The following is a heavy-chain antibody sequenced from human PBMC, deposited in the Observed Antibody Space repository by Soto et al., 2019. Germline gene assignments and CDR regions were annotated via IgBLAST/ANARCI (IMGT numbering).Heavy chain of an antibody. CDR3: ARGVKYGAYSRWFDP. V-gene: IGHV1-8*01. J-gene: IGHJ5*02. D-gene: IGHD4-17*01. CDR2: MNPNSGDT. CDR1: GSTFTSYD. Sequence: QVQLVQSGAEVKKPGASVKVSCKASGSTFTSYDINWVRQATGQGLEYLGWMNPNSGDTAYVQKFQGRLTVTWDTSITTAYMDLSGLPSEDTALYFCARGVKYGAYSRWFDPWGQGTLVTVSS.